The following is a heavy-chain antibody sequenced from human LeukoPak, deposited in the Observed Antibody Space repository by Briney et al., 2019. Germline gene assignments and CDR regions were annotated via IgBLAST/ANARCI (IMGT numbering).Heavy chain of an antibody. D-gene: IGHD2-21*02. CDR2: IHKSGATI. Sequence: GGSLRLSCVASGFTFGDYYMIWIRQAPGKGLEWVSYIHKSGATIYYADSVKGRFTISRDNAKNSLYLQMNSLRAEDTAVYFCARVTRSPGNYFDYWGQGTLVTVSS. J-gene: IGHJ4*02. CDR3: ARVTRSPGNYFDY. CDR1: GFTFGDYY. V-gene: IGHV3-11*01.